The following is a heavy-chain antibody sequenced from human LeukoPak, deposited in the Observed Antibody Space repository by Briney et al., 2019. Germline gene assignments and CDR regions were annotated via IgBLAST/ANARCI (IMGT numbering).Heavy chain of an antibody. Sequence: GGSLRLSCAASGFTFSSYWMHWVRQAPGKGLVWVSRINTDGSSTSYADSVKGRFTISRDNSKNTLYLQMNSLRAEDTAVYYCAKDRHTVSYYFDYWGQGTLVTVSS. CDR2: INTDGSST. CDR1: GFTFSSYW. D-gene: IGHD4-11*01. CDR3: AKDRHTVSYYFDY. J-gene: IGHJ4*02. V-gene: IGHV3-74*01.